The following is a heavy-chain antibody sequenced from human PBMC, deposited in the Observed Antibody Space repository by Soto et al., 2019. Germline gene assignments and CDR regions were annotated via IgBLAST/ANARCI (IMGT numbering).Heavy chain of an antibody. Sequence: GSLRLSCAASGFTFGSYGMHWVRQAPGKGLEWVAVISYDGSNKYYADSVKGRFTISRDNSKNTLYLQMNSLRAEDTAVYYCAKHPSDSSGYGDAFDIWGQGTMVTVSS. J-gene: IGHJ3*02. CDR2: ISYDGSNK. V-gene: IGHV3-30*18. CDR3: AKHPSDSSGYGDAFDI. D-gene: IGHD3-22*01. CDR1: GFTFGSYG.